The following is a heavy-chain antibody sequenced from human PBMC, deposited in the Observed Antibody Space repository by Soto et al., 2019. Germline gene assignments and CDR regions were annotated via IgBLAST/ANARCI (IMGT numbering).Heavy chain of an antibody. Sequence: QITLKESGPALVNPTQTLTLTCTLSGFSLSTRDMGVRWIRQPPGKALAWLGIIYVDDDTRNRPSLKSRPTLTSDTSKNQAVLTLTDMDPADTATYCSAHRRGRGRVITTPYFDFWGQGVPFTFSS. CDR1: GFSLSTRDMG. J-gene: IGHJ4*02. D-gene: IGHD3-22*01. V-gene: IGHV2-5*02. CDR3: AHRRGRGRVITTPYFDF. CDR2: IYVDDDT.